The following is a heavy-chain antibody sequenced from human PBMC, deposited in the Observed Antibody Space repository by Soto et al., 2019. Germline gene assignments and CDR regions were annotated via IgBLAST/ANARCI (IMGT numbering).Heavy chain of an antibody. CDR1: GGTFSSYA. V-gene: IGHV1-69*13. J-gene: IGHJ4*02. CDR2: IIPIFGTA. CDR3: ARGVLRYFDWSANYYYFDY. D-gene: IGHD3-9*01. Sequence: SVKVSCKASGGTFSSYAISWVRQAPGQGLEWMGGIIPIFGTANYAQKFRGRVTITADESTSTAYMELSSLRSEDTAVYYCARGVLRYFDWSANYYYFDYWGQGTLVTVSS.